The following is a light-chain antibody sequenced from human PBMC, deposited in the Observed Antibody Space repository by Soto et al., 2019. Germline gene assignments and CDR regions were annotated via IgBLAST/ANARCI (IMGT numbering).Light chain of an antibody. CDR2: DAS. J-gene: IGKJ4*01. V-gene: IGKV3-20*01. CDR3: QQYGSSPLT. CDR1: QSVRSSY. Sequence: PGERATLSCRARQSVRSSYLAWYQQKPGQAPRLVIYDASSRATGIPDRFSGSGSGTDFTLTISRLEPEDFAVYYCQQYGSSPLTFGGGTKVEIK.